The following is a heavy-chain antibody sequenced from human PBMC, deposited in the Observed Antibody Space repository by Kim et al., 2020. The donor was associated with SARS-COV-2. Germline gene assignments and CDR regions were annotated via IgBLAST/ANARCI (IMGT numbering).Heavy chain of an antibody. CDR3: ARGARSGVEP. CDR1: GGSMTTYY. CDR2: LSYGRSS. J-gene: IGHJ5*02. Sequence: SETLSLTCTVSGGSMTTYYWNWIRQPPGKGLEWIGYLSYGRSSNYNPSLKSRVTMSLDTSKNQFSLKLSSVTAADPAMYYCARGARSGVEPWGQGTLVTV. D-gene: IGHD1-26*01. V-gene: IGHV4-59*13.